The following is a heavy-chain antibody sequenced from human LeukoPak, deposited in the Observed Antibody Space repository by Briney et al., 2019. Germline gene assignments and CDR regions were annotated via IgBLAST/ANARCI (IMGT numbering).Heavy chain of an antibody. J-gene: IGHJ4*02. CDR2: ISSSSSYI. V-gene: IGHV3-21*01. CDR3: ARAGGYSYGRDY. D-gene: IGHD5-18*01. Sequence: PGGSLRLSCAASGFTFSSYSMNWVRQAPGKGLEWVSSISSSSSYIYYADSVKGRFTISRDNAKNSLYLQMNSLRAEDTAVYYCARAGGYSYGRDYWGQGTLVTVSS. CDR1: GFTFSSYS.